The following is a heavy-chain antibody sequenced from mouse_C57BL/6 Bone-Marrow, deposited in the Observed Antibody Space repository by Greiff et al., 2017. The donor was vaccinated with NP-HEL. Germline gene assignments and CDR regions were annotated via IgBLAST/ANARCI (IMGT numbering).Heavy chain of an antibody. V-gene: IGHV5-15*01. CDR2: ISNLAYSI. D-gene: IGHD1-1*01. J-gene: IGHJ4*01. CDR1: GFTFSDYG. Sequence: EVKVVESGGGLVQPGGSLKLSCAASGFTFSDYGMAWVRQAPRKGPEWVAFISNLAYSIYYADTVTGRFTISRANANNTLYLEMSSLRAEDTAMYYCARDYYGSSYDYAMDYWGQGTSVTVSS. CDR3: ARDYYGSSYDYAMDY.